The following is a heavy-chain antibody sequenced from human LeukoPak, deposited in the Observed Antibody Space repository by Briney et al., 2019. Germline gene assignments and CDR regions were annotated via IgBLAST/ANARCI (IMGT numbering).Heavy chain of an antibody. J-gene: IGHJ1*01. V-gene: IGHV5-51*01. CDR2: IYPGDSDT. CDR3: ARLHGDYAYFQP. Sequence: HGESLKISCKGSGFSFSDYWIGWVRQMPGKGLELMGIIYPGDSDTRYRPSFQGQVTISADKSITTAYLQWSSLKASDTAMYYCARLHGDYAYFQPWGQGTLVTVSS. D-gene: IGHD4-17*01. CDR1: GFSFSDYW.